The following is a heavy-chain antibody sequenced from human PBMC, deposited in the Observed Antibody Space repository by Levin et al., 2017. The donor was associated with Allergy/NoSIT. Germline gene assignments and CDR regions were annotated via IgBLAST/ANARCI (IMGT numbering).Heavy chain of an antibody. D-gene: IGHD3-16*01. Sequence: ASVKVSCKASGYTFTNYGITWVRQAPGQGLEWVGWISGYSGYTGYAQKFQDRVTVTTDTSTTTAYMELRSLRSDDTAIYFCARDRGEFVWGSFRATDYWGQGTLVSVSS. CDR1: GYTFTNYG. V-gene: IGHV1-18*01. CDR2: ISGYSGYT. CDR3: ARDRGEFVWGSFRATDY. J-gene: IGHJ4*02.